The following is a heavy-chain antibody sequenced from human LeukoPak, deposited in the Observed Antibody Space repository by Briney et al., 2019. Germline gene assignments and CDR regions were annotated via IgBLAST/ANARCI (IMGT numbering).Heavy chain of an antibody. J-gene: IGHJ6*03. D-gene: IGHD6-6*01. CDR2: IYYSGNT. Sequence: PSETLSLTCTVSVGSLSSYYWSWIRQPPGKGLEWIGYIYYSGNTNYNPSLKSRVTILVDTSKNQVSLKLSSVTAADTAVYFCARDWGVGGRPGYMDVWGKGTTVTVSS. CDR1: VGSLSSYY. CDR3: ARDWGVGGRPGYMDV. V-gene: IGHV4-59*01.